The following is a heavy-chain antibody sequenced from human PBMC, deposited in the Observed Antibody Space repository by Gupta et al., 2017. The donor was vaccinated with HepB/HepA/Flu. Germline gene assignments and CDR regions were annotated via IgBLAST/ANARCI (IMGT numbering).Heavy chain of an antibody. J-gene: IGHJ4*02. CDR2: ISSSGSTI. V-gene: IGHV3-11*01. Sequence: QVQLVESGGGLVKPGGSLRLSCAASGFPFSDSSMSWIRQAPGKGLEWVSYISSSGSTIYYADSVKGRFTISRDNAKNSLYLQMNSLRAEDTAVYYCARGEYYGSGSYHYFDYWGQGTLVTVSS. CDR3: ARGEYYGSGSYHYFDY. CDR1: GFPFSDSS. D-gene: IGHD3-10*01.